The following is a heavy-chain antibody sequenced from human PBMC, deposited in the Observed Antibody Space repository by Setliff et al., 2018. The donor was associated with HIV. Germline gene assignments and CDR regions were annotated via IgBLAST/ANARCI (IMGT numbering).Heavy chain of an antibody. Sequence: SETLSLTCTVSGDSISRGGYYWSWIRQHPGGGLDWIGYISYSGSTFYDPSLRSRVTISLDTSYNQFSLKVKSVTAADTAVYYCATGRLYYYMDVWGKGTTVTVSS. V-gene: IGHV4-31*03. CDR3: ATGRLYYYMDV. CDR1: GDSISRGGYY. CDR2: ISYSGST. J-gene: IGHJ6*03. D-gene: IGHD1-1*01.